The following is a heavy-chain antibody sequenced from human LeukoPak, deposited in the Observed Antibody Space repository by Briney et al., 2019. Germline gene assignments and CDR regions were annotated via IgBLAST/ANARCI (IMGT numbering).Heavy chain of an antibody. CDR2: INQDGSER. Sequence: PGGSLRLSCAASGFTFSSYWMSWVRQAPGKGLEWVANINQDGSERYYVDSVKGRFTISRDNSKNTLYLQMNSLRAEDTAVYYCAKRTSMVRVFDYWGQGTLVTVSS. CDR3: AKRTSMVRVFDY. J-gene: IGHJ4*02. V-gene: IGHV3-7*03. CDR1: GFTFSSYW. D-gene: IGHD3-10*01.